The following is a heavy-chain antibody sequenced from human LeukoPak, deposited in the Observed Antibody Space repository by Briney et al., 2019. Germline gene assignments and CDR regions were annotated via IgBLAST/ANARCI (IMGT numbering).Heavy chain of an antibody. CDR1: GYTFTSYG. V-gene: IGHV1-18*01. D-gene: IGHD2-21*02. J-gene: IGHJ4*02. CDR2: ISAYNGYT. CDR3: ARDGLAYCGGDCYFDS. Sequence: ASVKVSCKASGYTFTSYGITWVRQAPGQGLEWMGWISAYNGYTNYAQKLQGRVTMTTDTSTNTAYMKLRSLRSDDSAVYYCARDGLAYCGGDCYFDSWGQGTLVTVSP.